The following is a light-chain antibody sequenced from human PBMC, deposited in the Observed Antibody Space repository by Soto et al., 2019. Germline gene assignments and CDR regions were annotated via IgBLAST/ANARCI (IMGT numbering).Light chain of an antibody. CDR2: DAS. V-gene: IGKV1-17*01. J-gene: IGKJ5*01. CDR1: QSIRSG. Sequence: IQITQSPSTRSATVGNRVIITNRASQSIRSGLGWYQQRPGKAPKGLIYDASSLQSGVPSRFSGSGSGTDFTLTISSLQPEDFATYYCQQRYSDPITFGQGARLEIK. CDR3: QQRYSDPIT.